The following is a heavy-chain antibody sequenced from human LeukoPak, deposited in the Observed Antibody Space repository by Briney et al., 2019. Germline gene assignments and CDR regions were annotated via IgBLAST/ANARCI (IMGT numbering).Heavy chain of an antibody. J-gene: IGHJ5*02. CDR2: IYYSGST. D-gene: IGHD6-6*01. V-gene: IGHV4-39*01. Sequence: PSETLSLTCTVSGGSLSSSSYYWGWIRQPPGKGLEWIGSIYYSGSTYYNPSLKSRVTISVDTSKNQFSLKLSSVTAADTAVYYCARNSLGSIAAPKFDPWGQGTLVTVSS. CDR3: ARNSLGSIAAPKFDP. CDR1: GGSLSSSSYY.